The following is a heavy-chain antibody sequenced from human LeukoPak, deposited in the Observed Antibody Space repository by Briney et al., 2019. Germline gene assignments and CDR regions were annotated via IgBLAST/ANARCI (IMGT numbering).Heavy chain of an antibody. CDR3: ARIQRRGYCSSTSCPAGGDFDY. CDR1: GFTFSIYW. Sequence: PGGSLRLSCAASGFTFSIYWMSCVRQAPGKGLEWVANIKQDGSEKYYVDSVKGRFTISRDNPKNSLYLQMNSLRAEDTAVYYCARIQRRGYCSSTSCPAGGDFDYWGQGTLVTVSS. V-gene: IGHV3-7*01. J-gene: IGHJ4*02. CDR2: IKQDGSEK. D-gene: IGHD2-2*03.